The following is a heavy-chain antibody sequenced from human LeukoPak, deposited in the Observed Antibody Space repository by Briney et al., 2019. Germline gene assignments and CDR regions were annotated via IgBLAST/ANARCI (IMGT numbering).Heavy chain of an antibody. D-gene: IGHD2-15*01. CDR1: GFTVSSNY. CDR2: IYSGGST. Sequence: GGSLRLSCAASGFTVSSNYMSWVRQAPGKGLEWVSVIYSGGSTYYADSVKGRFTISRDNSKNTLYLQMNSLRAEDTAVYYCARDRYCSGGSCSFLDYWGQGTLVTVSS. CDR3: ARDRYCSGGSCSFLDY. V-gene: IGHV3-53*01. J-gene: IGHJ4*02.